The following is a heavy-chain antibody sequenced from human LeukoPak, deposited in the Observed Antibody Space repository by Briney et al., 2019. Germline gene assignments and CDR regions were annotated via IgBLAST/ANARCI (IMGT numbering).Heavy chain of an antibody. D-gene: IGHD6-19*01. CDR2: ISSSSSTI. V-gene: IGHV3-48*02. J-gene: IGHJ4*02. CDR3: ARVEAVAGHNPFDY. CDR1: EFTFSSFN. Sequence: GGSLRLSCAGSEFTFSSFNMNWVRQAPGQGLEWVSYISSSSSTIYYADSVKGRFTISRDNAKNSLYLQMNSLRDEDTAMYYCARVEAVAGHNPFDYWGQGTLVTVSS.